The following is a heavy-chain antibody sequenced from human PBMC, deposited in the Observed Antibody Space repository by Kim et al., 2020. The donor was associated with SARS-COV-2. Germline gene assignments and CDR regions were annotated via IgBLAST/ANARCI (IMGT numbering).Heavy chain of an antibody. J-gene: IGHJ4*02. CDR1: GDSITYYY. V-gene: IGHV4-59*01. Sequence: SETLSLTCTVSGDSITYYYCSWIRQLPGKGLEWLGYIYYGGNTNYNPSLKRRVTISLDTSNNQFSLELTSMTAADTAVYYCARSEGRGSGRQFDYWGQGTLVTVSS. D-gene: IGHD6-19*01. CDR2: IYYGGNT. CDR3: ARSEGRGSGRQFDY.